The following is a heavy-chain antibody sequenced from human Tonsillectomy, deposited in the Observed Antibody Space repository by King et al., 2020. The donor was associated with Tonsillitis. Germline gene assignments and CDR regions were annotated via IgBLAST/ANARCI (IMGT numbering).Heavy chain of an antibody. V-gene: IGHV4-39*01. CDR3: ARIQWLANYYYYYMDV. CDR2: VYYSGST. CDR1: SGSISSASYY. J-gene: IGHJ6*03. Sequence: QLQESGPGLVKPSETLSLTCTVPSGSISSASYYWGWIRLPPGMGLEWIGSVYYSGSTYYNPSLKSRVTISVDTSKNQFSLKLSSVTAADTAVYYCARIQWLANYYYYYMDVWGKGTTVTVSS. D-gene: IGHD6-19*01.